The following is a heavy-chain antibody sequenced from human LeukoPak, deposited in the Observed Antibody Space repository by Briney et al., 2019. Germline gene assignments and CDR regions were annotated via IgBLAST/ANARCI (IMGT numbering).Heavy chain of an antibody. V-gene: IGHV4-39*07. CDR3: ANMGYSYAPGLFDP. Sequence: SETLSLTCTVSGGSISSSGYYWRWIRQTPGKGLEWIGSIYYSGSNYHNPSLKSRVSMSVDTSKNQFSLKLSSVAAADTAVYYCANMGYSYAPGLFDPWGQGTLVTVSS. CDR2: IYYSGSN. D-gene: IGHD5-18*01. CDR1: GGSISSSGYY. J-gene: IGHJ5*02.